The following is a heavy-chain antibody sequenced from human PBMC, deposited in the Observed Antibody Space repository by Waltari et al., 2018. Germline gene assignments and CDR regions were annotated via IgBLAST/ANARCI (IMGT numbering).Heavy chain of an antibody. V-gene: IGHV1-24*01. CDR3: ATLPEGSVSYSPYYYYGMDV. Sequence: QVQLVQSGAEVKKPGASVKVSCKVSGYTLPELSMHWVRQAPGKGLEWMGGFDPEEGETIYAQKFQGRVTMTEDTSTDTAYMELSSLRSEDTAVYYCATLPEGSVSYSPYYYYGMDVWGQGTTVTVSS. D-gene: IGHD3-10*01. CDR1: GYTLPELS. J-gene: IGHJ6*02. CDR2: FDPEEGET.